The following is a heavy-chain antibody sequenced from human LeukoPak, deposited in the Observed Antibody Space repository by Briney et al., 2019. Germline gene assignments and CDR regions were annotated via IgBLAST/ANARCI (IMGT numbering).Heavy chain of an antibody. Sequence: GGSLRLSCAASGFTFSSYAMNWVRQAPGKGLEWVSGISGSGGSTYYADSVKGRFAISRDNSKNTLYLQMNSLRAEDTAVYYCSRIHYGMDVWGQGTTVTVSS. CDR2: ISGSGGST. CDR1: GFTFSSYA. CDR3: SRIHYGMDV. V-gene: IGHV3-23*01. J-gene: IGHJ6*02.